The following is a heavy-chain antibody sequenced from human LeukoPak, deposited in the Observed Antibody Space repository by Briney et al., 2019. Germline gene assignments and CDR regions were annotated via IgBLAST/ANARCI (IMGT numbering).Heavy chain of an antibody. CDR3: ARDLNPDYSNYNLDY. J-gene: IGHJ4*02. CDR1: GFTFGDYA. Sequence: GGSLRLSCAASGFTFGDYAMHWVRQAPGKGLEWVSGINCNSNSIGYADSVKGRFTISRDNAKTTLYLQMNSLRAEDTAVYYCARDLNPDYSNYNLDYWGQGTLVTVSS. CDR2: INCNSNSI. V-gene: IGHV3-9*01. D-gene: IGHD4-11*01.